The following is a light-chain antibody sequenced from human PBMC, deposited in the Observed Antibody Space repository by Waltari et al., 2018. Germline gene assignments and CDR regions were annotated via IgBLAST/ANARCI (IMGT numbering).Light chain of an antibody. V-gene: IGLV2-14*03. CDR1: SRDVGGYDW. CDR2: DVR. Sequence: QSALTQPASVSGSPGQSITISCTGTSRDVGGYDWVSWYQQHPDKAPKVVILDVRYRPSGVSNRFSGAKSGNTASLTISGLQAEDEADSYCTSYTSSHSLVFGTGTKVTVL. CDR3: TSYTSSHSLV. J-gene: IGLJ1*01.